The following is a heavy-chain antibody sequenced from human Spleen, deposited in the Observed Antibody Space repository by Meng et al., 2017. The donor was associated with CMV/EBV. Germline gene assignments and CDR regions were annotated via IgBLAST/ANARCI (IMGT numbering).Heavy chain of an antibody. CDR2: ISSSGSTI. V-gene: IGHV3-48*03. Sequence: GGSLRLSCAASGFTFSTYEMNWVRQAPGKGLEWVSYISSSGSTIYYADSVKGRFTISRDNAKKFLYLQMNFLGAEDTAVYFCAREGRDLDLWGLGTLVTVSS. D-gene: IGHD2-15*01. CDR3: AREGRDLDL. J-gene: IGHJ5*02. CDR1: GFTFSTYE.